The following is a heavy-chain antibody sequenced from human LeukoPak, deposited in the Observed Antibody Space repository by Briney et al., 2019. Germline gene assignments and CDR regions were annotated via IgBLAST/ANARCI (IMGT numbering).Heavy chain of an antibody. CDR3: AKDLSESYYGSGRVGWAFDI. D-gene: IGHD3-10*01. J-gene: IGHJ3*02. V-gene: IGHV3-30*02. Sequence: PGGSLRLSCAASGFTFSSYGMHWVRQAPGKGLEWVAFIRYDGSNKYYAGSVKGRFTISRDNSKNTLYLQMNSLRAEDTAVYYCAKDLSESYYGSGRVGWAFDIWGQGTMVTVSS. CDR1: GFTFSSYG. CDR2: IRYDGSNK.